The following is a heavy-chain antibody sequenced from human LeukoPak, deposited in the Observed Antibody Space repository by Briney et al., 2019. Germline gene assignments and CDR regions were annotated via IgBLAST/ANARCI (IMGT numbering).Heavy chain of an antibody. J-gene: IGHJ6*03. Sequence: GASVTVSCKASGYTFTSDAMNWVRQAPGQGLEWMGWINTNTGNPTYAQGFTGRFVFSLDTSVSTAYLQISSLKAEDTAVYYCARRVSFPPYYMDVWGKGTPVTVSS. D-gene: IGHD2-21*01. CDR3: ARRVSFPPYYMDV. CDR2: INTNTGNP. CDR1: GYTFTSDA. V-gene: IGHV7-4-1*02.